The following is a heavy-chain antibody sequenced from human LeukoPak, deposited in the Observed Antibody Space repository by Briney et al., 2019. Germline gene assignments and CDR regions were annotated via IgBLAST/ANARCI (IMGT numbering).Heavy chain of an antibody. V-gene: IGHV3-74*01. CDR3: AKAPVTTCRGAYCYPFDY. Sequence: GGSLRLSCAASGFTFSSYWMHWVRQVPGKGLVWVSLIHSDGSTIIYADSVKGRFTISRDSSKNTLFLQMNRLRPEDAAVYYCAKAPVTTCRGAYCYPFDYWGQGTLVTVSS. J-gene: IGHJ4*02. D-gene: IGHD2-21*01. CDR2: IHSDGSTI. CDR1: GFTFSSYW.